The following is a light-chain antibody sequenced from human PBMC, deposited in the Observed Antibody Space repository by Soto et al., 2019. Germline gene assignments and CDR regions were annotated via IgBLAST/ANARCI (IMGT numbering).Light chain of an antibody. CDR3: QQRRNWPPLT. J-gene: IGKJ4*01. CDR1: ETVDIF. V-gene: IGKV3-11*01. Sequence: ETVLTQSPATLSLSPGESATLSCRASETVDIFLAWYQQKPGQAPRLLIYDGSKRATGIPARFSGGGSGTDFSLIISSLEPEDSAVYYCQQRRNWPPLTFGGGTRVEI. CDR2: DGS.